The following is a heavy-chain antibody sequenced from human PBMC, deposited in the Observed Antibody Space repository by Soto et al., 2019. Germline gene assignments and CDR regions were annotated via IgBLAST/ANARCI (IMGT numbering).Heavy chain of an antibody. Sequence: HPGGSLRLSCAASGFTFSSYAMSWVRQAPGKGLEWVSAISGSGGSTYYADSVKGRFTISRDNSKNTLYLQMNSLRAEDTAVYYCAKVSRDGYNLLYFDYWGQGTLVTVSS. V-gene: IGHV3-23*01. CDR1: GFTFSSYA. CDR2: ISGSGGST. D-gene: IGHD5-12*01. J-gene: IGHJ4*02. CDR3: AKVSRDGYNLLYFDY.